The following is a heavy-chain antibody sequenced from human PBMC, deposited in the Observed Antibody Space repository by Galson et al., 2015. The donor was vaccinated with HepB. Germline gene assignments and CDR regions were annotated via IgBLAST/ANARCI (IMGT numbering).Heavy chain of an antibody. V-gene: IGHV1-2*06. CDR1: GYTFTGYY. D-gene: IGHD3-10*01. Sequence: SVKVSCKASGYTFTGYYMHWVRQAPGQGLEWMGRINPNSGGTNYAQKFQGRVTMTRDTSISTAYMELSRLRSDDTAVYYCALQAQALVQGVRWFDPWGQGTLVTVSS. J-gene: IGHJ5*02. CDR3: ALQAQALVQGVRWFDP. CDR2: INPNSGGT.